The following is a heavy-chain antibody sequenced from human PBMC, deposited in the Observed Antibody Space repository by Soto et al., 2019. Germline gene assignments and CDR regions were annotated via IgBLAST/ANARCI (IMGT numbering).Heavy chain of an antibody. Sequence: ASVKVSCKASGYTFTSYGISWVRQAPGQGLEWMGWISAYNGNTNDAQKLQGRVTMTTDTSTSTAYMELRSLRSDDTAVYYCARDHEYCXSWPGGNYYYGMDVWGQATTVTVSS. J-gene: IGHJ6*02. CDR3: ARDHEYCXSWPGGNYYYGMDV. CDR2: ISAYNGNT. CDR1: GYTFTSYG. V-gene: IGHV1-18*01. D-gene: IGHD6-13*01.